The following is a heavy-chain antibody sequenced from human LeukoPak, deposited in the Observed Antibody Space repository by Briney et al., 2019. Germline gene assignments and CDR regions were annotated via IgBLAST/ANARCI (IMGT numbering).Heavy chain of an antibody. V-gene: IGHV4-59*13. CDR3: ARSASSTSRSAFDI. Sequence: KPSETLSLTCTISGGSISSNYWSWIRQPPGKGLGWIGYCHYSGNTNYNPSLKSRATISVDMSKNQFSLTLNSVTAADTAVYYCARSASSTSRSAFDIWGQGTRVTASS. CDR2: CHYSGNT. J-gene: IGHJ3*02. CDR1: GGSISSNY.